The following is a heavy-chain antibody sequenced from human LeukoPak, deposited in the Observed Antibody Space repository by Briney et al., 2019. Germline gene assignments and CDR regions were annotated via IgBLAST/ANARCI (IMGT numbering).Heavy chain of an antibody. D-gene: IGHD6-13*01. J-gene: IGHJ4*02. CDR3: ARAPRNSSTMLDY. V-gene: IGHV1-18*01. CDR2: ISAYNGNT. CDR1: GYAFTTYC. Sequence: ASVKVSCKASGYAFTTYCINWVRQAPGQGLEWMGWISAYNGNTNYAQKLQGRVTMTTDTSTSTVYMDLSSLRSEDTAMYYCARAPRNSSTMLDYWGQGTLVTVSS.